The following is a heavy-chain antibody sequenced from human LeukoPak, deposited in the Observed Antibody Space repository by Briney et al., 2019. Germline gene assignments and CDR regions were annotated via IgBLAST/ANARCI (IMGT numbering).Heavy chain of an antibody. V-gene: IGHV3-23*01. CDR1: GFTFSSYA. CDR3: AKGSGSYLSPLYYFDY. J-gene: IGHJ4*02. CDR2: ISNSDGKT. Sequence: GGTLRLSCAASGFTFSSYAMSWVRQAPGKGLEWVSTISNSDGKTYYADSVKGRFTISRDNSKNTLYLQVNSLTAEDTAIYYCAKGSGSYLSPLYYFDYWGQGTLVTVSS. D-gene: IGHD1-26*01.